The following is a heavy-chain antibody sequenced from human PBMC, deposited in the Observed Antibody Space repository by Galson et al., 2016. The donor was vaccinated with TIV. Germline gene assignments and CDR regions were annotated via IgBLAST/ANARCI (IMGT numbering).Heavy chain of an antibody. Sequence: SLRLSCAASGFTFSSYGMHWVRQAPGKGLGWVAVIWHDGSNRHYADSVKGRFTISRDNSQNTVYLQMNSLRAEDTAVYYCSRNWASTNWIDDNFDYWGQGTLVTGPS. CDR3: SRNWASTNWIDDNFDY. V-gene: IGHV3-33*01. J-gene: IGHJ4*02. CDR1: GFTFSSYG. CDR2: IWHDGSNR. D-gene: IGHD1-1*01.